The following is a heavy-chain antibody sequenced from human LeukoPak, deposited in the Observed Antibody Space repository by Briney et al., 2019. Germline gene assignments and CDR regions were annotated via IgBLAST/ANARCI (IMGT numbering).Heavy chain of an antibody. CDR3: ARGPGLRYDILTGYSSTGGDY. J-gene: IGHJ4*02. V-gene: IGHV4-34*01. D-gene: IGHD3-9*01. CDR2: INHSGST. Sequence: TSETLSLTCAVYGGSFSGYYWSWIRQPPGKGLEWIGEINHSGSTNYNPSLKSRVTISVDTSKNQFSLKLSSVTAADTAVYYCARGPGLRYDILTGYSSTGGDYWGQGTLVTVSS. CDR1: GGSFSGYY.